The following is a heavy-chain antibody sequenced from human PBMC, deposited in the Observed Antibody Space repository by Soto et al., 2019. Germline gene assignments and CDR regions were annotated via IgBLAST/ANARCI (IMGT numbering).Heavy chain of an antibody. Sequence: QSPGKVLEWIGSSYNSGSTSYNPSLKSRVTMSVDTSKNQFSLELTSVTAADAAVYYCARTCLASGTYYNWRPVPWFQRTLVTV. CDR2: SYNSGST. V-gene: IGHV4-59*01. J-gene: IGHJ5*02. CDR3: ARTCLASGTYYNWRPVP. D-gene: IGHD3-10*01.